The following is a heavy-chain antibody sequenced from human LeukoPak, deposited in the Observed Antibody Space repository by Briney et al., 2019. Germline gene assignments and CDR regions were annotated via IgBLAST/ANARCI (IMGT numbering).Heavy chain of an antibody. CDR3: ARGSYAAAGTGRYFQH. D-gene: IGHD6-13*01. Sequence: PSETLSLTCAVSGYSISSGYYWGWIRQPPGRGLEWIGTIYHGGSTYYNPSLTSRVTISVDTSKNQLSLKLTSVTAADTAVYYCARGSYAAAGTGRYFQHWGQGTLVTVSS. CDR1: GYSISSGYY. CDR2: IYHGGST. V-gene: IGHV4-38-2*01. J-gene: IGHJ1*01.